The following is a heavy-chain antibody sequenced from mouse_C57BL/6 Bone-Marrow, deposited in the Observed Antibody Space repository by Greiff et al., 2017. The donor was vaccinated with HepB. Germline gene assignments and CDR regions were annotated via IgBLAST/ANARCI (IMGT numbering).Heavy chain of an antibody. D-gene: IGHD1-1*01. J-gene: IGHJ1*03. CDR2: ISSGSSTI. CDR1: GFTFSDYG. CDR3: AKGGTTGNWYFDV. V-gene: IGHV5-17*01. Sequence: DVMLVESGGGLVKPGGSLKLSCAASGFTFSDYGMHWVRQAPEKGLEWVAYISSGSSTIYYADTVKGRFTISRDNAKNTLFLQMTSLRSEDTAMYYCAKGGTTGNWYFDVWGTGTTVTVSS.